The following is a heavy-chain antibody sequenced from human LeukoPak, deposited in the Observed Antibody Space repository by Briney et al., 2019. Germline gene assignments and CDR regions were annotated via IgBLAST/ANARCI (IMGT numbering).Heavy chain of an antibody. CDR3: ARDHLDNAFDI. CDR2: IYHSGST. J-gene: IGHJ3*02. CDR1: GGSISSYY. D-gene: IGHD1-1*01. V-gene: IGHV4-38-2*02. Sequence: PSETLSLTCTVSGGSISSYYWGWIRQPPGKGLEWIGSIYHSGSTYYNPSLKSRVTISVDTSKNQFSLKLSSVTAADTAVYYCARDHLDNAFDIWGQGTMVTVSS.